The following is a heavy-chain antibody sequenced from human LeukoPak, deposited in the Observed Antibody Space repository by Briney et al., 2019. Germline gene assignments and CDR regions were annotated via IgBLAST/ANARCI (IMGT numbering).Heavy chain of an antibody. Sequence: GGSLRLSCAASGFTFSSYAMSWVRQAPGKGLEWVSIISVSATSTYYADSVKGRFTISRDNSKNTLYLQMNSLRVEDTAVYYCAKMAGASTGNFDYWGQGTLVTVSS. D-gene: IGHD1-26*01. CDR2: ISVSATST. CDR3: AKMAGASTGNFDY. J-gene: IGHJ4*02. V-gene: IGHV3-23*01. CDR1: GFTFSSYA.